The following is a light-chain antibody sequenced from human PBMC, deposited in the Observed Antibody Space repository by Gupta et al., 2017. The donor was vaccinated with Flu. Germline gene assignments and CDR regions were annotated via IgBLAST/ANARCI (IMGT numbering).Light chain of an antibody. J-gene: IGLJ3*02. Sequence: QSALTQPASVSGSPGQSITISCTGTRSDVGGYKYVSWYQQHPGKAHKLMIYEVSNRPSGVSNRFSGSKSGNTASLTISGLQAEDEADYYCSSYTSSSTWVFGGGTKLTVL. CDR3: SSYTSSSTWV. CDR1: RSDVGGYKY. V-gene: IGLV2-14*01. CDR2: EVS.